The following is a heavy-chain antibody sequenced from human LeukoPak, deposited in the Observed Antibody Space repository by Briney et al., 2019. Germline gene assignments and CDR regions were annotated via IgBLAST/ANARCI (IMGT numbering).Heavy chain of an antibody. CDR3: ARGQFSSSGYYYYYMDV. D-gene: IGHD6-6*01. Sequence: PSETLSLTCTVSGASLSSDYWSWIRLPPGKELEWIGYIYTSGTTSYNPSLKSRVTMSVDMSKDHVSLHLTSVTAADTAVYYCARGQFSSSGYYYYYMDVWGKGTTVTVSS. CDR2: IYTSGTT. CDR1: GASLSSDY. V-gene: IGHV4-4*09. J-gene: IGHJ6*03.